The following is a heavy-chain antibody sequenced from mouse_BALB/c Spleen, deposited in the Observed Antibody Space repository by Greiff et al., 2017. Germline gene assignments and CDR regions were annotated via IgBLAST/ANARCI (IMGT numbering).Heavy chain of an antibody. CDR2: IYPGDGDT. D-gene: IGHD2-10*01. CDR1: GYTFTSYW. Sequence: QVHVKQSGAELARPGASVKLSCKASGYTFTSYWMQWVKQRPGQGLEWIGAIYPGDGDTRYTQKFKGKATLTADKSSSTAYMQLSSLASEDSAVYYCARVAYYGNYWGQGTTLTVSS. CDR3: ARVAYYGNY. J-gene: IGHJ2*01. V-gene: IGHV1-87*01.